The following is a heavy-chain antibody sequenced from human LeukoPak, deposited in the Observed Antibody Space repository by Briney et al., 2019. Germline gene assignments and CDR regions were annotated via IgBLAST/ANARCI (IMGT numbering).Heavy chain of an antibody. CDR3: ARADAIFGVVIRSQTFDP. V-gene: IGHV3-48*01. Sequence: GGSLRLSCAASRFTFSSYSMNWVRQAPGKGLEWVSYISSSSSIIYYADSVKDRFTISRDNAKNSLYLQMNSLRAEDTAVYYCARADAIFGVVIRSQTFDPWGQGTLVTVSS. J-gene: IGHJ5*02. D-gene: IGHD3-3*01. CDR2: ISSSSSII. CDR1: RFTFSSYS.